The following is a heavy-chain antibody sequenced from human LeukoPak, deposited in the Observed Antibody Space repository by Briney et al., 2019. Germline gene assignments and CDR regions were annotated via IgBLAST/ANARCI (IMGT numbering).Heavy chain of an antibody. CDR1: GFTFSSYE. J-gene: IGHJ3*02. CDR2: ISSSGST. Sequence: PGGSLRLSCAASGFTFSSYEMNWVRQAPGKGLEWVSYISSSGSTYYADSVKGRFTISRDNSKNTLYLQMNSLRAEDTAVYYCAKDKAVAGTREEGAFDIWGQGTMVTVSS. V-gene: IGHV3-23*01. CDR3: AKDKAVAGTREEGAFDI. D-gene: IGHD6-19*01.